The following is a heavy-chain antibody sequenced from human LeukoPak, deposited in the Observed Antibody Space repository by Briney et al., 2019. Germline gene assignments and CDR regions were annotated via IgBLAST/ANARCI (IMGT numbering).Heavy chain of an antibody. CDR3: ARDAPYYCDSSGAFNY. D-gene: IGHD3-22*01. CDR1: GFTFSSYS. J-gene: IGHJ4*02. Sequence: GGSLRLSCAASGFTFSSYSMNWVRQAPGKGLEWVSYISSSSSTIYYADSVKGRSTIPRDNAKNSLYLQMNSLRDEDTAVYYCARDAPYYCDSSGAFNYWGQGTLVTVSS. CDR2: ISSSSSTI. V-gene: IGHV3-48*02.